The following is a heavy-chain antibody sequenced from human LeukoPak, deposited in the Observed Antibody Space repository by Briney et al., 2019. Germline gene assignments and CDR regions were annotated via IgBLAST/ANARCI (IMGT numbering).Heavy chain of an antibody. V-gene: IGHV3-30*02. J-gene: IGHJ6*03. CDR2: IRYDGSNK. CDR1: GFTFSSYG. Sequence: GRSLRLSCAASGFTFSSYGMHWVRQAPGKGLEWVAFIRYDGSNKYYADSVKGRFTISRDNSKNTLYLQMNSLRAEDTAVYYCAKALPGYDSHYYYYMDVWGKGTTVTVSS. CDR3: AKALPGYDSHYYYYMDV. D-gene: IGHD5-12*01.